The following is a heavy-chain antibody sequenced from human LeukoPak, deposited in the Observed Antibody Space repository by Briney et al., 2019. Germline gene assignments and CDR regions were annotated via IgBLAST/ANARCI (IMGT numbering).Heavy chain of an antibody. J-gene: IGHJ6*02. V-gene: IGHV4-59*01. CDR2: IYYSGST. CDR3: ARDSGVRANYYYYYGMDV. D-gene: IGHD3-10*01. Sequence: SETLSLTCTVSGGSISSYYWSWIRQPPGKGLEWIGYIYYSGSTNYNPPLKNRVTISVDTSKNQFSLKLSSVTAADTAVYYCARDSGVRANYYYYYGMDVWGQGTTVTVSS. CDR1: GGSISSYY.